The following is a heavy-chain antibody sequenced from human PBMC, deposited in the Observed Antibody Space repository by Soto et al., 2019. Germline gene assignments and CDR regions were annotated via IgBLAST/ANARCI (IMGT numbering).Heavy chain of an antibody. CDR1: GFTFTNSA. CDR3: AADMEPTDPFNWFDP. D-gene: IGHD1-1*01. J-gene: IGHJ5*02. Sequence: ASVKVSCKASGFTFTNSAIQWVRQARGQRLEWVGWIVVGSGNTNYAQKFQERISITRDMSTSTAYMELRSLRSEETAIYYCAADMEPTDPFNWFDPWGQGTLVTVSS. CDR2: IVVGSGNT. V-gene: IGHV1-58*02.